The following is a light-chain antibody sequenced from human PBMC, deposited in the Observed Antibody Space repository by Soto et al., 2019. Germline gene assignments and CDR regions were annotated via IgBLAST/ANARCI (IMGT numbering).Light chain of an antibody. CDR3: QQYNNWPLT. V-gene: IGKV3-15*01. J-gene: IGKJ1*01. Sequence: EIVMTQSPATLSVSPGERATLSCRASHSVCSNLAWYHQKPGQAPRILIYGASTRATGIPARFSGSGSGTEFTLTISSLQSEDFAVYYCQQYNNWPLTFGQGTKVEIK. CDR2: GAS. CDR1: HSVCSN.